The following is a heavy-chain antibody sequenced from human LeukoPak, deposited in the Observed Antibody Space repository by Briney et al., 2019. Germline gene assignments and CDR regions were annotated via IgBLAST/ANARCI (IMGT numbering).Heavy chain of an antibody. CDR3: ARGPMVRGVIITSPFDY. J-gene: IGHJ4*02. V-gene: IGHV4-34*01. D-gene: IGHD3-10*01. CDR2: INHSGST. Sequence: PSETLSPNLAVYGWSFRWYFWSLNRQPPGEGAELVGEINHSGSTNYNPSLKSRVTISVDTSKNQFSLKLSSVTAADTAVYYCARGPMVRGVIITSPFDYWGQGTLATVSS. CDR1: GWSFRWYF.